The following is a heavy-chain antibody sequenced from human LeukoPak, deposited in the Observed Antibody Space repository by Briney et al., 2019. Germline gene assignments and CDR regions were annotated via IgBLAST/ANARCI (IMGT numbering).Heavy chain of an antibody. CDR3: ALSSSGWQNWFDP. CDR1: GYTFTSYG. CDR2: ISAYNGNT. Sequence: ASVKVSCKASGYTFTSYGISWVRQAPGQGLXXXXWISAYNGNTXXXXXXXXXXTMTRXXXTSTVYMELSSLRSEDTAVYYCALSSSGWQNWFDPWGQGTLVTVSS. D-gene: IGHD6-19*01. J-gene: IGHJ5*02. V-gene: IGHV1-18*01.